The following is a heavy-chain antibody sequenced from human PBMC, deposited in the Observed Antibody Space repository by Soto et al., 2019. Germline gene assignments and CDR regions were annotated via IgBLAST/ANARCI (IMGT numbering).Heavy chain of an antibody. D-gene: IGHD5-12*01. V-gene: IGHV3-21*01. CDR2: ITSRSDYI. J-gene: IGHJ4*02. CDR1: GFTFSAYS. Sequence: LRLSCAASGFTFSAYSMIWVRQAPGKGLEWVSSITSRSDYIYYADSLKGRFTISRDNAKNSLYLQMHSLRAEDTAFYYCARVDGYTYPNDYWGQGTLVTVSS. CDR3: ARVDGYTYPNDY.